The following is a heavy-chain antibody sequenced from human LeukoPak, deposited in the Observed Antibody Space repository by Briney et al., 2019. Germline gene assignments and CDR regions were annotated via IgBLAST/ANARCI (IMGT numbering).Heavy chain of an antibody. V-gene: IGHV1-18*01. CDR2: ISAYNGNT. CDR1: GYTFTSYG. Sequence: ASVKVSCKASGYTFTSYGISWVRQAPGQGLEWMGWISAYNGNTNYAQKFQGRVTITADESTSTAYMELSSLRSEDTAVYYCARARFLWYYGSGSYYMFDYWGQGTLVTVSS. CDR3: ARARFLWYYGSGSYYMFDY. J-gene: IGHJ4*02. D-gene: IGHD3-10*01.